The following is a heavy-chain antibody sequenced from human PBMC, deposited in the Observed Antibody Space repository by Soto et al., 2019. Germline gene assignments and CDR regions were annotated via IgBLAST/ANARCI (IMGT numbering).Heavy chain of an antibody. Sequence: SGGSVRLSCAASGFTCGVYWMSWVRQAPGKGLEWLGTIKWDASEQKYVDSVKGRFTISRDNAKNSLYLQMYSLRAEDTAVYYCAIDSGYCSVNSVQHYRDYRLPGTLVTDSS. J-gene: IGHJ4*01. V-gene: IGHV3-7*01. D-gene: IGHD2-15*01. CDR1: GFTCGVYW. CDR3: AIDSGYCSVNSVQHYRDY. CDR2: IKWDASEQ.